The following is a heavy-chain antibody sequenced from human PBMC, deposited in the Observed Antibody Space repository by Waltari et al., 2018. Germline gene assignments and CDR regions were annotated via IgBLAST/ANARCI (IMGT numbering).Heavy chain of an antibody. D-gene: IGHD1-26*01. Sequence: QVQLQESGPGLVKPSETLSLTCAVPGDSVDSSWWRWIRQPPGKGLEWVGYIYNRGTTNYNPSLLSRATISVDTSKNYFSLDVTSVTAADTAVYYCARVRSSGSYYYFDYWGQGTLVAVSS. J-gene: IGHJ4*02. V-gene: IGHV4-59*02. CDR1: GDSVDSSW. CDR3: ARVRSSGSYYYFDY. CDR2: IYNRGTT.